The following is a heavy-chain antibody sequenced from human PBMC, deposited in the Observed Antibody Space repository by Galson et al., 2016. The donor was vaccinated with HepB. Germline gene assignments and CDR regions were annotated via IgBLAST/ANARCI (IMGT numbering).Heavy chain of an antibody. CDR1: GFSFSSYA. V-gene: IGHV3-30-3*01. D-gene: IGHD1-26*01. J-gene: IGHJ4*02. Sequence: SLRLSCATSGFSFSSYAMHWVRQAPGKGLEWVAVISFDGSNKYYADSVKGRFTISRDNSKNTLYLQMNSLSAEDTAVYYCARGGSRPIDYWGQGTLVTVSS. CDR2: ISFDGSNK. CDR3: ARGGSRPIDY.